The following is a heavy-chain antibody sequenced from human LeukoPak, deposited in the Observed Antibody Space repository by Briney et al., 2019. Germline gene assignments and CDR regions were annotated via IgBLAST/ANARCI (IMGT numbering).Heavy chain of an antibody. J-gene: IGHJ6*04. D-gene: IGHD3-10*01. Sequence: GGSLRLSCAASGFTFSSYGMHWVRQAPGKGLEWVAVISYDGSNKYYADSVKGRFTISRDNSKNTLYLQMNSLRAEDTAVYYCAKSGSSYYYGMDVWGKGTTVTVSS. CDR2: ISYDGSNK. V-gene: IGHV3-30*18. CDR3: AKSGSSYYYGMDV. CDR1: GFTFSSYG.